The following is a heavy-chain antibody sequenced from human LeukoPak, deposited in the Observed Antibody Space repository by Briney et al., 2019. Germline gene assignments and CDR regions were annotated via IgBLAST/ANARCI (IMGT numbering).Heavy chain of an antibody. CDR1: GFTFSSYA. CDR3: AKAGDFGVDYYYYYGLDV. V-gene: IGHV3-30*14. CDR2: IPYDGSNK. D-gene: IGHD3-3*01. J-gene: IGHJ6*02. Sequence: GGSLRLSCAASGFTFSSYAMHWVRQAPGKGLEWVAVIPYDGSNKYYADSVKGRFTISRDNSKNTLYLQMNSLRPEDTAVYYCAKAGDFGVDYYYYYGLDVWGHGTTVTVTS.